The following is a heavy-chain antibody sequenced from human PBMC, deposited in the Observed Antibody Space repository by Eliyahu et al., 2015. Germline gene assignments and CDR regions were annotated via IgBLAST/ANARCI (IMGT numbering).Heavy chain of an antibody. D-gene: IGHD4-17*01. V-gene: IGHV3-49*04. Sequence: EVQLVESGGGLVQPGRSLRLSCTASGFTFGXYAMNWVRQAPGKGLEWVGFIRSKAYGGTTEYAASVKGRFTISRDDSKSIAYLQMNSLKIEDTAVYYCTRAFTVTTLFFDYWGQGTLVTVSS. CDR1: GFTFGXYA. CDR2: IRSKAYGGTT. CDR3: TRAFTVTTLFFDY. J-gene: IGHJ4*02.